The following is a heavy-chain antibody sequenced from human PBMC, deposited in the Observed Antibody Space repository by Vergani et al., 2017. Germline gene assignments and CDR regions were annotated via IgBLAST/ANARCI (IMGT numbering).Heavy chain of an antibody. D-gene: IGHD5-24*01. CDR3: ARDSDGEMATIPLDY. J-gene: IGHJ4*02. Sequence: QVQLVQSGAEVKKPGASVKVSCKASGYTFTSYGISWVRQAPGQGLEWMGWISAYNGNTNYAQKLQGRVTMTTDTSTSTAYMELRSLRSGDTAVYYCARDSDGEMATIPLDYWGQGTLVTVSS. CDR2: ISAYNGNT. CDR1: GYTFTSYG. V-gene: IGHV1-18*01.